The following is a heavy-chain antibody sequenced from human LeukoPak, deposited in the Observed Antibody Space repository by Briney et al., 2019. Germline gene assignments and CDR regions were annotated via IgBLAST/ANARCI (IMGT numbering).Heavy chain of an antibody. Sequence: GGSLRLSCAASGFTFSSYWMSWVRQAPGKGLEWVANIKQDGSEKYYVDSVEGRFTISRDNAKNSLYLQMNSLRAEDTAVYYCARIAAAGTGPWFDPWGQGTLVTVSS. V-gene: IGHV3-7*01. D-gene: IGHD6-13*01. CDR3: ARIAAAGTGPWFDP. CDR1: GFTFSSYW. CDR2: IKQDGSEK. J-gene: IGHJ5*02.